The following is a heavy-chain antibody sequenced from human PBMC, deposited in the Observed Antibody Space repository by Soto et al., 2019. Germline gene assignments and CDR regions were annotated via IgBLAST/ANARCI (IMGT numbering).Heavy chain of an antibody. J-gene: IGHJ4*02. CDR1: GFTFSSYA. D-gene: IGHD3-22*01. V-gene: IGHV3-23*01. CDR2: ISGSGGTT. CDR3: AKVISTSGSVTSRVSFDY. Sequence: EVHLLESGGGLVQPGGSLRLSCAASGFTFSSYAMSWVRQAPGKGLEWVSAISGSGGTTYYADSVKGRFTISRDNSKNTLYLQMNSLRAEDTAVYYCAKVISTSGSVTSRVSFDYWGQGTLVTVSS.